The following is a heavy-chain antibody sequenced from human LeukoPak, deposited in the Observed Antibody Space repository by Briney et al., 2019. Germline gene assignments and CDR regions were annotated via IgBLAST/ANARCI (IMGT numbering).Heavy chain of an antibody. Sequence: ASVKVSCKASGYTFTSYYMHWVRQAPGQWLEWMGVINPSGGSTSYAQKFRGRVTMTRDTSTSTVYMELSSLRSEDTAVYYCARDRVRIAAAGTPWNWFDPWGQGTLVTVSS. CDR1: GYTFTSYY. V-gene: IGHV1-46*01. J-gene: IGHJ5*02. CDR2: INPSGGST. D-gene: IGHD6-13*01. CDR3: ARDRVRIAAAGTPWNWFDP.